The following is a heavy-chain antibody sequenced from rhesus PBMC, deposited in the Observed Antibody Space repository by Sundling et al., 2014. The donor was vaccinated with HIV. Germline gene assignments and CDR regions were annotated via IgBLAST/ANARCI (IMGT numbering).Heavy chain of an antibody. J-gene: IGHJ4*01. Sequence: QVQLQESGPGLVKPSETLSLTCTVSGGSITTNYWSWIRQPPGKGLEWIGRISGNTGNTDYNPSLKSRVTISTDTSKNQLSLKLSSVTAADTAVYYCARVKSGSYSLRFDYWGQGVLVTVSS. CDR3: ARVKSGSYSLRFDY. V-gene: IGHV4-173*01. D-gene: IGHD3-16*01. CDR1: GGSITTNY. CDR2: ISGNTGNT.